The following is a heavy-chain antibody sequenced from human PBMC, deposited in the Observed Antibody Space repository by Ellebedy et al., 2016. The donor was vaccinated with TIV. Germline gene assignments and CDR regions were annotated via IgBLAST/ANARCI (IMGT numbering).Heavy chain of an antibody. CDR3: ARLARFDFYYYGMDV. Sequence: MPSETLSLTCSVSGASLTSYYWSWIRQPPGKGLEWIGYIYYSASTSYNPSLKSRVTISVDTARHQVSLKVSSVTAADTAVYYCARLARFDFYYYGMDVWGQGTTVTVSS. CDR2: IYYSAST. D-gene: IGHD3-3*01. CDR1: GASLTSYY. J-gene: IGHJ6*02. V-gene: IGHV4-59*08.